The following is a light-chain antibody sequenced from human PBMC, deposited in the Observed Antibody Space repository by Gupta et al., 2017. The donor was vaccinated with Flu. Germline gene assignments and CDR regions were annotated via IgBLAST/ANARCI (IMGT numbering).Light chain of an antibody. CDR3: SSDARSDTWV. Sequence: QSALTQPRSVSGSPGPSVTISCTGTSSDVGGYNYVSWYQPHPGKAPKLMIYDVSKRPAGVPGRFSASESGNTASLTISVPAAEAAADYYSSSDARSDTWVFGGGTKLTVL. V-gene: IGLV2-11*01. CDR1: SSDVGGYNY. J-gene: IGLJ3*02. CDR2: DVS.